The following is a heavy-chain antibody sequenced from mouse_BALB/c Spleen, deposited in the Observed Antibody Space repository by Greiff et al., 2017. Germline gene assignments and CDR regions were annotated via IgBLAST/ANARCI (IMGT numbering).Heavy chain of an antibody. CDR3: ARYGGWYFDV. J-gene: IGHJ1*01. Sequence: EVMLVESGGGLVQPGGSRKLSCAASGFTFSSFGMHWVRQAPEKGLEWVAYISSGSSTIYYADTVKGRFTISRDNPKNTLFLQMTSLRSEDTAMYYCARYGGWYFDVWGAGTTVTVSS. D-gene: IGHD1-1*02. CDR2: ISSGSSTI. CDR1: GFTFSSFG. V-gene: IGHV5-17*02.